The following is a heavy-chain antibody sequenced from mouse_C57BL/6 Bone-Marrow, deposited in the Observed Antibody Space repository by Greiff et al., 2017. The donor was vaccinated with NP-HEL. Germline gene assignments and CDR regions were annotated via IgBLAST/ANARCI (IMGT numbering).Heavy chain of an antibody. D-gene: IGHD1-1*01. CDR3: AREGDYYGSSYPWYFDV. CDR1: GFTFSSYA. Sequence: EVQLVESGGGLVKPGGSLKLSCAASGFTFSSYAMSWVRQTPEKRLEWVATISDGGSYTYYPDNVKGRFTFSRDNAKNNLYLQMSHLKSEDTAMYYCAREGDYYGSSYPWYFDVWGTGTTVTVSS. J-gene: IGHJ1*03. V-gene: IGHV5-4*01. CDR2: ISDGGSYT.